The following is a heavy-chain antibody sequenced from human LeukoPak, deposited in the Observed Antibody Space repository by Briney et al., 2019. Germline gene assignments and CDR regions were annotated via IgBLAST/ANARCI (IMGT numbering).Heavy chain of an antibody. CDR1: GFTFSSYW. D-gene: IGHD3-3*01. CDR2: IKQDGSEK. V-gene: IGHV3-7*01. Sequence: GGSLRLSCAASGFTFSSYWMSWVRQAPGKGLEWVANIKQDGSEKYYVDSVKGRFTISRDNAKNSLYVQMNSLRAKDTAVYYCPRDEEWDFWSGYYYYYYMDVWGKGTTVTVSS. J-gene: IGHJ6*03. CDR3: PRDEEWDFWSGYYYYYYMDV.